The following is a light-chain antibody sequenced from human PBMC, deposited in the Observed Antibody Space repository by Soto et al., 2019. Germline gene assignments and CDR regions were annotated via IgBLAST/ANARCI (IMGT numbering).Light chain of an antibody. CDR3: QQYIYRPWT. CDR1: QSVTSS. J-gene: IGKJ1*01. V-gene: IGKV3-15*01. Sequence: DILMTQSPATVSVFPVERATLSCRASQSVTSSVAWYQQKPGQAPKLLIYAASTRAKGISDRFSGSGSGTEFTLAISGLQSEDFAVYYCQQYIYRPWTFGQGTKVDIK. CDR2: AAS.